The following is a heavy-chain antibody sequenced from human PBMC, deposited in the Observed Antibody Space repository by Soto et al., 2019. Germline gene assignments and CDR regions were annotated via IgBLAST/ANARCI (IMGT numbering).Heavy chain of an antibody. Sequence: QVQLVESGGGVVQPGRSLRLSCAASGFTFSSYAMHWVRQAPGKGLEWVAVISYDGSNKYYADSVKGRFTISRDNSKNTLYLQTNSLRAEDTAVYYCARGFGGYDDYWGQGTLVTVSS. CDR3: ARGFGGYDDY. J-gene: IGHJ4*02. CDR1: GFTFSSYA. CDR2: ISYDGSNK. V-gene: IGHV3-30-3*01. D-gene: IGHD5-12*01.